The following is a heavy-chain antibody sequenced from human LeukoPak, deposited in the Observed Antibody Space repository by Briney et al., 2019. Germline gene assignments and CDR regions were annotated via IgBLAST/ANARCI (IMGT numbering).Heavy chain of an antibody. CDR1: GFTFSSYW. Sequence: PGGSLRLSCAASGFTFSSYWMHWVRQAPGKGLVWVSRINSDGSTTRYADSVKGRFTISRDNSRNTLFLEMNSLRAEDTAVYYWSGGLYCSGSLTWGQGTLVTGSS. D-gene: IGHD3-10*01. CDR2: INSDGSTT. J-gene: IGHJ5*02. CDR3: SGGLYCSGSLT. V-gene: IGHV3-74*01.